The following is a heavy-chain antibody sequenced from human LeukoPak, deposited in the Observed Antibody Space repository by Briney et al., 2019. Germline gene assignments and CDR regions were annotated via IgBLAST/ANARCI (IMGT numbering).Heavy chain of an antibody. J-gene: IGHJ5*02. CDR2: ISSSSSYI. CDR1: GFTFSSYS. CDR3: ARAVSSGSNWFDP. V-gene: IGHV3-21*01. D-gene: IGHD3-22*01. Sequence: PGGSLRLSCAASGFTFSSYSMNWVRQAPGKGLEWVSSISSSSSYIYYADSVKGRFTISRDNAKNSLYLQMNSLRAEDTAVYYCARAVSSGSNWFDPWGQGTLVTVSS.